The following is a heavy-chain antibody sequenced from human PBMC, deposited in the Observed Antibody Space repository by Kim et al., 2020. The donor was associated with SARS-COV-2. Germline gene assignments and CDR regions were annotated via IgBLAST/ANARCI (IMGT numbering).Heavy chain of an antibody. CDR2: INPNSGGT. D-gene: IGHD3-9*01. CDR3: ARVILPPDLKTYYDILTGYYGGYGMDV. Sequence: ASVKVSCKASGYTFTGYYMHWVRQAPGQGLEWMGWINPNSGGTNYAQKFQGRVTMTRDTSISTAYMELSRLRSDDTAVYYCARVILPPDLKTYYDILTGYYGGYGMDVWGQGTTVTVSS. CDR1: GYTFTGYY. V-gene: IGHV1-2*02. J-gene: IGHJ6*02.